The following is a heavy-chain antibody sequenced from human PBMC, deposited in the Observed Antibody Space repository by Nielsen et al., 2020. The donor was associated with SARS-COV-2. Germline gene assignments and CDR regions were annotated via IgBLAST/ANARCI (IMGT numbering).Heavy chain of an antibody. D-gene: IGHD3-3*01. CDR3: ARHDVTIFGVVSYNALDY. CDR1: GFTFSDYY. CDR2: ISSSGSTI. V-gene: IGHV3-11*01. Sequence: GGSLRLSCAASGFTFSDYYMSWIRQAPGKGLEWVSYISSSGSTIYYADSVKGRFTISRDNAKNSLYLQMNSLRAEDTAVYYCARHDVTIFGVVSYNALDYWGQGTLVTVSS. J-gene: IGHJ4*02.